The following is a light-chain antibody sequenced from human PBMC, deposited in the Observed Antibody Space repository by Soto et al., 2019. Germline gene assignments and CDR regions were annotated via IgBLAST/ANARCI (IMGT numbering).Light chain of an antibody. CDR3: QKYNSAPLT. CDR2: DVS. V-gene: IGKV1-5*01. CDR1: QSISGW. Sequence: DIQMTQSPSTLSASVGDRVTITCRASQSISGWLAWYQQKPGKAPKLLIYDVSSLESGVPSRFSGSGSGTDFTLTISSLQPEDVAAYYCQKYNSAPLTFGGGTKVDIK. J-gene: IGKJ4*01.